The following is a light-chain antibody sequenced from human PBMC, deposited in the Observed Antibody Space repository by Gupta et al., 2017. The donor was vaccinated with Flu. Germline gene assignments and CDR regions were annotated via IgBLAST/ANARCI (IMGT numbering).Light chain of an antibody. CDR2: EIR. CDR1: TSNIGNNY. V-gene: IGLV1-51*02. J-gene: IGLJ3*02. Sequence: TVTISCSGSTSNIGNNYVSWYQQLPGTAPKLLIYEIRKRPSGVPDRFSGSKSGTSATLDITGLQTADEADYFCEAWDNDLSVVVFGGGTKVTVL. CDR3: EAWDNDLSVVV.